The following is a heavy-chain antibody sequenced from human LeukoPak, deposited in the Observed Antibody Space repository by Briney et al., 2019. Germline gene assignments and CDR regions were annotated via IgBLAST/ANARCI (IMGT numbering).Heavy chain of an antibody. Sequence: ASVKVSCKASGYTFTSYGISWVRQAPGQGLEWMGWISAYNGNTNYAQKLQGRVTMTTDTSTSTAYMELRSLRSDDTAVYYCARSPLGGSGYPYYFDYWGQGTLVTVPS. CDR2: ISAYNGNT. D-gene: IGHD3-22*01. V-gene: IGHV1-18*01. CDR1: GYTFTSYG. J-gene: IGHJ4*02. CDR3: ARSPLGGSGYPYYFDY.